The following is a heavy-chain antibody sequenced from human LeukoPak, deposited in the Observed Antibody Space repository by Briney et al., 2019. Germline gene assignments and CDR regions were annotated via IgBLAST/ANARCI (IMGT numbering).Heavy chain of an antibody. CDR2: MSASDNT. CDR1: GFTFRNYG. CDR3: AKDRAAVDIAMSWN. Sequence: PGGSLRLSCAASGFTFRNYGMSWVRQAPGKGLEWVAGMSASDNTYYSDSAKGRFTISRDSSLNTLHLQMNSLRAEDTAIYYCAKDRAAVDIAMSWNWGQGTLVTVSS. D-gene: IGHD5-12*01. V-gene: IGHV3-23*01. J-gene: IGHJ4*02.